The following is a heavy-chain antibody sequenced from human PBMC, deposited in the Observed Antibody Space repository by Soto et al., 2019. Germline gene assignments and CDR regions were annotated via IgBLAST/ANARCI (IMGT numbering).Heavy chain of an antibody. CDR2: IIPIFGTA. Sequence: SVKVSCKASGGTFSSYAISWVRQAPGQGLEWMGGIIPIFGTANYAQKFQGRVTITADKSTSTAYMELSSLRSEDTAVYYCARAVAGTKYFQHWGQGTLVTVSS. V-gene: IGHV1-69*06. CDR3: ARAVAGTKYFQH. J-gene: IGHJ1*01. D-gene: IGHD6-19*01. CDR1: GGTFSSYA.